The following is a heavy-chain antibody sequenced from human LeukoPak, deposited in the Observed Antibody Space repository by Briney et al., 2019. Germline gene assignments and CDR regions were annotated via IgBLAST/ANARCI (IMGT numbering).Heavy chain of an antibody. D-gene: IGHD2-2*01. J-gene: IGHJ6*02. V-gene: IGHV4-4*07. CDR1: GGSISSYY. CDR3: ARDRVAGILGYCSSTSCYNYGMDV. Sequence: SETLSLTCTVSGGSISSYYWSWIRQPAGKGLEWIGRIYTSGSTNYNPSLKSRVTMSVDTSKNQFSLKLSSVTAADTAVYYCARDRVAGILGYCSSTSCYNYGMDVWGQGTTVTVSS. CDR2: IYTSGST.